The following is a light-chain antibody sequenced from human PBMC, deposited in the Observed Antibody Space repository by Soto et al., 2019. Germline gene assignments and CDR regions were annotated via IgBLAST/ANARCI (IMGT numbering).Light chain of an antibody. Sequence: EIVLTQSPATLSLSPGERATLSCRASQSVSSYLVWYQQKPGQAPSLLIYDASNRATGIPARFSGSGSGTDFTLTISSLEPEDFAVYYCQQRSNWLWTFGQGTKVEIK. J-gene: IGKJ1*01. CDR3: QQRSNWLWT. V-gene: IGKV3-11*01. CDR2: DAS. CDR1: QSVSSY.